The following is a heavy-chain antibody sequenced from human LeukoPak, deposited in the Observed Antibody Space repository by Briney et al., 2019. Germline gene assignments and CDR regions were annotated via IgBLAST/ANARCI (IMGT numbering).Heavy chain of an antibody. Sequence: PGGSLRLSCAASGFTFDYYAMHWVRQAPGKGLEWVSGISWNSEAIGYADSVQGRFTISRDNAKNSLYLQMNSLRAEDTAVYYCARREEGTTGTTWDYYYYYYMDVWGKGTTVTVSS. J-gene: IGHJ6*03. D-gene: IGHD1-1*01. CDR3: ARREEGTTGTTWDYYYYYYMDV. CDR2: ISWNSEAI. CDR1: GFTFDYYA. V-gene: IGHV3-9*01.